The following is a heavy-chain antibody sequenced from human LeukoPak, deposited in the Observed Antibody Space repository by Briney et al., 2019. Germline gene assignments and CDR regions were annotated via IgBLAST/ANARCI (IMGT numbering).Heavy chain of an antibody. Sequence: PSETLSLTCTVSGDSIGTYYWSWIRQPPGKGLEWIGYIHYSWSTNYNPSLKSRVTISLDTSKNQFSMKLSSVTAADTAVYFCARVGDYYDTSGPHDYWGQGTLVTVSS. CDR3: ARVGDYYDTSGPHDY. CDR2: IHYSWST. J-gene: IGHJ4*02. D-gene: IGHD3-22*01. V-gene: IGHV4-59*01. CDR1: GDSIGTYY.